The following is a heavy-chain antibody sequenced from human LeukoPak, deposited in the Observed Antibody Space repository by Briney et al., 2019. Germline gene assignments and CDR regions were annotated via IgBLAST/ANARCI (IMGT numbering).Heavy chain of an antibody. V-gene: IGHV1-2*06. Sequence: ASVKVSCKGSGYTFTGYYMHWVRQAPGQGLEWMGRINPNSGGTNYAQKFQGRVTMTRDTSISTAYMELSRLRSDDTAVYYCARDAGDIVVVPAAFQHWGQGTLVTVSS. CDR2: INPNSGGT. D-gene: IGHD2-2*01. J-gene: IGHJ1*01. CDR1: GYTFTGYY. CDR3: ARDAGDIVVVPAAFQH.